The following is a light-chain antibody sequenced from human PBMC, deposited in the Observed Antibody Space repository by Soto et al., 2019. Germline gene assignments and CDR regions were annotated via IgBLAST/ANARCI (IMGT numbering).Light chain of an antibody. J-gene: IGLJ3*02. CDR1: SSDVGGYNY. CDR2: DVN. V-gene: IGLV2-11*01. Sequence: QSVLTQPRSVSASPGQSVTISCTGTSSDVGGYNYVSWYRQHPGKAPKLMIYDVNKRPSGVPDRFSGSKSGNTASLTISGLQAEDEGDYCCCSYAGRNTLMFGGGTKVTVL. CDR3: CSYAGRNTLM.